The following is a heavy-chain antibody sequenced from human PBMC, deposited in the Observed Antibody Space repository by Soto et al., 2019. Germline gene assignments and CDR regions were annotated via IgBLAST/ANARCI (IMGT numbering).Heavy chain of an antibody. V-gene: IGHV1-8*01. J-gene: IGHJ6*02. CDR2: MNPNSGNT. CDR3: ARLNACGGDCPNYYYYGMDV. D-gene: IGHD2-21*02. Sequence: ASVKVPCKASGYTFTSYDINWVRQATGQGLEWMGWMNPNSGNTGYAQKFQGRVTMTRNTSISTAYMELSSLRSEDTAVYYCARLNACGGDCPNYYYYGMDVWGQGTTVTVSS. CDR1: GYTFTSYD.